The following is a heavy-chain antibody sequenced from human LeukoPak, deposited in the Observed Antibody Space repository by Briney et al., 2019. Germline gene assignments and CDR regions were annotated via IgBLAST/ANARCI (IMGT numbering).Heavy chain of an antibody. CDR2: MNPNSGNT. Sequence: GASVKVSCKASGYTFTSYDINWVRQATRQGLEWMGWMNPNSGNTGYAQKFQGRVTMTRNTSISTAYMELSSLRSEDTAVYYCARADLGYCSGGSCYWFDPWGQGALVTVSS. CDR1: GYTFTSYD. CDR3: ARADLGYCSGGSCYWFDP. D-gene: IGHD2-15*01. V-gene: IGHV1-8*01. J-gene: IGHJ5*02.